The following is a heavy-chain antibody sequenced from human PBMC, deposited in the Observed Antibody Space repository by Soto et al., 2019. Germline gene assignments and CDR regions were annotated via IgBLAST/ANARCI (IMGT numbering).Heavy chain of an antibody. D-gene: IGHD3-16*01. J-gene: IGHJ4*01. V-gene: IGHV3-53*01. CDR2: IFSGGDT. CDR3: PRGFKGGPGSGCFDN. CDR1: GFTVSSNY. Sequence: PGGSLRLSCLASGFTVSSNYMNRVRQAPGKGPEWVSVIFSGGDTYYVDSVRGRFTISRDNSKHTVYLQMNSLTAEATAVYYCPRGFKGGPGSGCFDNGGQETRLPVSS.